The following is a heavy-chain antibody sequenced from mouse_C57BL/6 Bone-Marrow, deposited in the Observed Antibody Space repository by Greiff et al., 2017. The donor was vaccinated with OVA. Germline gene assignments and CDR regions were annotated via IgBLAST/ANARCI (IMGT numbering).Heavy chain of an antibody. CDR3: ARDGYDGYCYFGV. Sequence: EVKVVESGGGLVKPGGSLKLSCAASGFTFSSYAMSWVRQTPEKRLEWVATISDGGSYTYYPDNVKGRFTISRDNAKNNLYLQMSHLKSEDTSMYYCARDGYDGYCYFGVWGTGTTVTVSS. D-gene: IGHD2-3*01. CDR2: ISDGGSYT. J-gene: IGHJ1*03. CDR1: GFTFSSYA. V-gene: IGHV5-4*01.